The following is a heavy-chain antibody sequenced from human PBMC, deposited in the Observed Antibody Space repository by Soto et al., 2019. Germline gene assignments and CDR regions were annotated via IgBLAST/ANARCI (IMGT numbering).Heavy chain of an antibody. Sequence: SETLSLTCTVSGGSISSYYWSWIRQPAGKGLEWIGRIYTSGSTNYNPSLKSRVTMSVDTSKNQFSLKLSSVTAADTAVYYCAREVYQGLIVVVLAARENWFDTWGQGTLVTVSS. D-gene: IGHD2-15*01. CDR2: IYTSGST. V-gene: IGHV4-4*07. J-gene: IGHJ5*02. CDR1: GGSISSYY. CDR3: AREVYQGLIVVVLAARENWFDT.